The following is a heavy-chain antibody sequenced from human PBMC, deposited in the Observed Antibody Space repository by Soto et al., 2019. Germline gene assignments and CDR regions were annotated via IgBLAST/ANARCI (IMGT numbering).Heavy chain of an antibody. D-gene: IGHD4-4*01. CDR1: GDSVSSNSAA. J-gene: IGHJ4*02. Sequence: PSQTLSLTCAISGDSVSSNSAAWSWIRQSPSRGLEWLGRTYYRSKWYNDYAESVKSRITINPDTSKNQFSLHLNSVTPEDTAVYYCARDPADFHSAFDYWGQGTLVTVSS. CDR2: TYYRSKWYN. V-gene: IGHV6-1*01. CDR3: ARDPADFHSAFDY.